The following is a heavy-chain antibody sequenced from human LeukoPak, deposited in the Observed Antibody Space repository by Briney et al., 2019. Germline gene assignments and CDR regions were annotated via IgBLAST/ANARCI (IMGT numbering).Heavy chain of an antibody. CDR3: ARDFQSTRYFQH. V-gene: IGHV1-18*04. CDR2: ISAYNGNT. CDR1: GYTFTAYY. Sequence: ASVKVSCKASGYTFTAYYIHWVRQAPGQGLEWMGWISAYNGNTNFAQKLQDRVTMTTDTSTSTAYMELRSLRSDDTAVYYCARDFQSTRYFQHWGQGTLVTVSS. J-gene: IGHJ1*01.